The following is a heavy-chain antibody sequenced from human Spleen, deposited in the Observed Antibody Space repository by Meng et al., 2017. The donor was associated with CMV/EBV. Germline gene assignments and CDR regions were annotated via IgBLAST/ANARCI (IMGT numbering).Heavy chain of an antibody. J-gene: IGHJ5*02. V-gene: IGHV3-73*01. Sequence: GESLKISCAASGFTFSGSFMHWVRQASGKGLEWVGRIRNKANSYATAYAASVKGRFTISRHDSKNTAYLQMNSLKTEDTAVYYCTSLVDTTLAWGQGTLVTVSS. CDR3: TSLVDTTLA. D-gene: IGHD5-18*01. CDR2: IRNKANSYAT. CDR1: GFTFSGSF.